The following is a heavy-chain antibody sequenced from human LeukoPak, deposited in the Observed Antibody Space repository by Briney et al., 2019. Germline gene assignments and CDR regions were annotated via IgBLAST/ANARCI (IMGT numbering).Heavy chain of an antibody. D-gene: IGHD6-13*01. J-gene: IGHJ6*03. Sequence: SETLSLTCTVSGGSISSGSYYWSWIRPPAGKGLEWIGRIYTSGSTNYNPSLKSRVTISVDTSKNQFSVKLSSVTAADTAVYYCATYGLGYSSSWYAPRDYYYYYMDVWGKGTTVTVSS. V-gene: IGHV4-61*02. CDR2: IYTSGST. CDR3: ATYGLGYSSSWYAPRDYYYYYMDV. CDR1: GGSISSGSYY.